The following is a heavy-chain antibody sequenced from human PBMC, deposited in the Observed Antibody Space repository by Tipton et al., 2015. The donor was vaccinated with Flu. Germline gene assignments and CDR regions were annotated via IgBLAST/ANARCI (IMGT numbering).Heavy chain of an antibody. CDR3: AKTTGDDFWSGPYFDY. CDR1: GFTFSSYG. Sequence: SLRLSCAASGFTFSSYGMHWVRQAPGKGLEWVAVIWYDGSNKYYADSVKGRFTISRDNSKNTLYLQMTSLRAEDTAVYYCAKTTGDDFWSGPYFDYWGQGTLVTVSS. V-gene: IGHV3-33*06. CDR2: IWYDGSNK. J-gene: IGHJ4*02. D-gene: IGHD3-3*01.